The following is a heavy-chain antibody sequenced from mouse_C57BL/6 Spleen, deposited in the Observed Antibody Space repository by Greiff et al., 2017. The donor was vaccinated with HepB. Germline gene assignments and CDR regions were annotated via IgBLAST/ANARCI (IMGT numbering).Heavy chain of an antibody. D-gene: IGHD2-4*01. CDR3: ARPYYDYERPSGYAMDY. CDR1: GFTFSDYG. J-gene: IGHJ4*01. Sequence: EVKLMESGGGLVKPGGSLKLSCAASGFTFSDYGMHWVRQAPEKGLEWVAYISSGSSTIYYADTVKGRFTISRDNAKNTLFLQMTSLRSEDTAMYYCARPYYDYERPSGYAMDYWGQGTSVTVSS. CDR2: ISSGSSTI. V-gene: IGHV5-17*01.